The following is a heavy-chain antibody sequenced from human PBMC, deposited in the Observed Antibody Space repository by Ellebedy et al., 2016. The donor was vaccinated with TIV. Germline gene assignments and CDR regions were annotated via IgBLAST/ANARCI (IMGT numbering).Heavy chain of an antibody. Sequence: SVKVSXKASGDTFRSYAITWVRQAPGEGLEWMGKIVPVLGTSNYAQKFQERVTITRDMSTSTAYMELSSLRSEDTAVYYCAAESYGDYVGYFDYWGQGTLVTVSS. V-gene: IGHV1-69*04. D-gene: IGHD4-17*01. CDR1: GDTFRSYA. CDR2: IVPVLGTS. CDR3: AAESYGDYVGYFDY. J-gene: IGHJ4*02.